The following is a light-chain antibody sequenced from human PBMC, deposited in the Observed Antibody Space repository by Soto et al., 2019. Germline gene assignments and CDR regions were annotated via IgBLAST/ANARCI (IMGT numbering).Light chain of an antibody. V-gene: IGKV3-11*01. CDR2: EAS. J-gene: IGKJ1*01. CDR1: ESVSTF. Sequence: EIVLTQSPATLSLSPGERATLSCRASESVSTFLAWYQQKPGQAPRLLIYEASSRATGIPARFSGGGSGTVFTLTISRLEPEDFAVYYCQQRSNWPWTCGQGTTVAIK. CDR3: QQRSNWPWT.